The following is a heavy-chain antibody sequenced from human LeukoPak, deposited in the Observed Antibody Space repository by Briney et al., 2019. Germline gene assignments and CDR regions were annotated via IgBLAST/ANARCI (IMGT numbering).Heavy chain of an antibody. Sequence: KNGESLQISCKTSGYTFADHWIGWVRQMPGVGLEWMGIIYAGDSDTRYSPSFQGQVTISADKSTRTAYLQWSSLKASDTAMYYCARERGYYCSTGSCYFDYWGQGTQVTVS. CDR2: IYAGDSDT. CDR1: GYTFADHW. CDR3: ARERGYYCSTGSCYFDY. V-gene: IGHV5-51*01. J-gene: IGHJ4*02. D-gene: IGHD2-15*01.